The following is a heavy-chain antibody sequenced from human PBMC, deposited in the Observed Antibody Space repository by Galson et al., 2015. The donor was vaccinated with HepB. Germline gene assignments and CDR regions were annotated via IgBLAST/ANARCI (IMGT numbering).Heavy chain of an antibody. CDR2: ISYDGSNK. Sequence: SLRLSCAASGFTFSSYAMHWVRQAPGKGLEWVAVISYDGSNKYYADSVKGRFTISRDNSKNTLYLQMNSLRAEDTAVYYCARGGAALAARLNYWGQGTLVTVSS. CDR3: ARGGAALAARLNY. J-gene: IGHJ4*02. D-gene: IGHD6-6*01. V-gene: IGHV3-30-3*01. CDR1: GFTFSSYA.